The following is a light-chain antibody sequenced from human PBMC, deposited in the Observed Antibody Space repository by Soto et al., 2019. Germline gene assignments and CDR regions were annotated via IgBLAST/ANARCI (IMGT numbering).Light chain of an antibody. CDR1: QGISSY. J-gene: IGKJ1*01. CDR2: TAS. Sequence: DCQLPQSLSNLSGXVGDXATIXXRASQGISSYLAWYQQKPGKAHKLLISTASTLQSGVPSRFSGSGSGTEFTLTISSLQPEDFATYYCQQLNNYPRTFVQCTKLDIK. V-gene: IGKV1-9*01. CDR3: QQLNNYPRT.